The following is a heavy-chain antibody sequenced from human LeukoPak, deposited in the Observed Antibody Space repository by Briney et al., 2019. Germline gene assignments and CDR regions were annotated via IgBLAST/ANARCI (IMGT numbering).Heavy chain of an antibody. CDR3: ARDGVVPAAIFDY. CDR2: ISSSSSYI. D-gene: IGHD2-2*01. V-gene: IGHV3-21*01. CDR1: GFTFSSYA. J-gene: IGHJ4*02. Sequence: PGGSLRLSCEASGFTFSSYAVSWVRQAPGKGLEWVSSISSSSSYIYYADSVKGRFTISRDNAKNSLYLQMNSLRAEDTAVYYCARDGVVPAAIFDYWGQGTLVTVSS.